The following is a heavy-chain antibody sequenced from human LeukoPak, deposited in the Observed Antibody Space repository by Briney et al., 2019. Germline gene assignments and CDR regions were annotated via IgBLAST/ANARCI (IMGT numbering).Heavy chain of an antibody. CDR3: ARLKYCTDGVCYAGFDY. Sequence: VKVSCKASGYTFTSYAMHWVRQAPGQRLEWMGWINAGNGNTKYSQKFQGRVTITRDTSADTAYMELSSLRSEDTAVYYCARLKYCTDGVCYAGFDYWGQGTLVTVSS. CDR2: INAGNGNT. V-gene: IGHV1-3*01. J-gene: IGHJ4*02. CDR1: GYTFTSYA. D-gene: IGHD2-8*01.